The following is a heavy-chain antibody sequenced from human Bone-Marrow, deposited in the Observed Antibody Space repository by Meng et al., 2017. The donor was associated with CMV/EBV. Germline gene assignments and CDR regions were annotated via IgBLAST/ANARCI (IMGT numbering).Heavy chain of an antibody. CDR2: IRYDGCNK. CDR3: AKDYGTYSYAFDI. V-gene: IGHV3-30*02. CDR1: EFTFSSYA. Sequence: GGSLRLSCAASEFTFSSYAMHWVRQAPGKGLEWVAYIRYDGCNKYHADSVKGRFTISRDNFKNTLFLQMNSLRAEDTAVYYCAKDYGTYSYAFDIWGQGKMVTVSS. J-gene: IGHJ3*02. D-gene: IGHD2-21*01.